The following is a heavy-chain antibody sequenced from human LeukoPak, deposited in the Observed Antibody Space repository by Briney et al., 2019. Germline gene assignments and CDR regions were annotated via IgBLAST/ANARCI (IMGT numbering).Heavy chain of an antibody. CDR2: ISWNSGSI. D-gene: IGHD3-22*01. V-gene: IGHV3-9*01. CDR1: GFTFDDYA. CDR3: AKDRAYYYDSSGTIDY. Sequence: GGSLRLSCAASGFTFDDYAMHWVRQAPGKGLEWVSGISWNSGSIGYADSVKGRFTISRDSAKNSLYLQMNSLRAEDTALYYCAKDRAYYYDSSGTIDYWGQGTLVTVSS. J-gene: IGHJ4*02.